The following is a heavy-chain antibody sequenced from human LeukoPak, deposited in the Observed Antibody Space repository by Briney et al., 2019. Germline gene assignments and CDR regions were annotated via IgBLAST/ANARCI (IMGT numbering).Heavy chain of an antibody. CDR1: GGSFSGYY. J-gene: IGHJ3*02. Sequence: NTSETLTLTCAVYGGSFSGYYWSWIRQPPGKGLEWIGEINHSGSTNYNPSLKSRVTISVDTSKNQFSLKLSSVTAADTAVYYCARVEWPGAFDIWGQGTMVTVSS. CDR3: ARVEWPGAFDI. D-gene: IGHD3-3*01. CDR2: INHSGST. V-gene: IGHV4-34*01.